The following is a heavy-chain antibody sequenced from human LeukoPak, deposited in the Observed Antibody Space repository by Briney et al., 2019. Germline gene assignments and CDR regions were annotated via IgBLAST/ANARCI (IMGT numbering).Heavy chain of an antibody. Sequence: SQTLSLTCTVSGGSISSGGYYWSWIRQHPGKGLEWIGYIYYSGSTYYNPSLKSRVTISVDTPKNQFSLKLSSVTAADTAVYYCALAVCGDRMTCWFDPWGQGTLVTVSS. CDR1: GGSISSGGYY. J-gene: IGHJ5*02. D-gene: IGHD2-21*01. V-gene: IGHV4-31*03. CDR2: IYYSGST. CDR3: ALAVCGDRMTCWFDP.